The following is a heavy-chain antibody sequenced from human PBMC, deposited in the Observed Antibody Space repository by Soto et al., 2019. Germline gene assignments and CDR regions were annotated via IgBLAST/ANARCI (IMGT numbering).Heavy chain of an antibody. V-gene: IGHV4-39*01. CDR1: GGSISSSSYY. CDR2: IYYSGST. CDR3: ARQGSGSYNAFDI. J-gene: IGHJ3*02. D-gene: IGHD1-26*01. Sequence: QLQLQESGPGLVKPSESLSLTCTVSGGSISSSSYYWGWIRQPPGKWREWIGTIYYSGSTYYNPSLKSRVTISVDTSKTQFSLKLSSVNAADTAVYYCARQGSGSYNAFDIWGQGTVVTVS.